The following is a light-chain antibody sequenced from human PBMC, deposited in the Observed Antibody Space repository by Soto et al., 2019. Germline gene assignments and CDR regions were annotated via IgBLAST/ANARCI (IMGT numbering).Light chain of an antibody. CDR3: CSYTSSSTLV. CDR2: EVT. V-gene: IGLV2-14*01. J-gene: IGLJ1*01. CDR1: GSDVGGYVF. Sequence: QSALTQPASVSGSPGQSITISCTGTGSDVGGYVFVSWYQQHPGKAPKLIIFEVTDRPSGVSNRFSGSKSDNTASLTISGLQAEDVADYYCCSYTSSSTLVFGTGTKLTVL.